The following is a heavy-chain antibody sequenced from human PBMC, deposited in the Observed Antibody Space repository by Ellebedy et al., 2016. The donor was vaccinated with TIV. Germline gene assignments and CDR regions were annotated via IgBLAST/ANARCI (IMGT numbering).Heavy chain of an antibody. CDR2: LDWEDDK. D-gene: IGHD7-27*01. CDR3: ARTTGVGDAFDV. V-gene: IGHV2-70*01. J-gene: IGHJ3*01. Sequence: SGPTLVKPTQTLTLTCTFSGFSLGTHGMCVTWIRQPPGKALEWLELLDWEDDKSYNTSLKTRLTISKATSRNQVVLTITYMDPVDTATYFCARTTGVGDAFDVWGPGTMVTVSS. CDR1: GFSLGTHGMC.